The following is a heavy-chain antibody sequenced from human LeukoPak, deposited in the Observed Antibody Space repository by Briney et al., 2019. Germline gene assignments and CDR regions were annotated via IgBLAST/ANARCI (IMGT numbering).Heavy chain of an antibody. CDR3: ARVWGYYDFWSGYVHPVYFDY. CDR2: INPSGGST. D-gene: IGHD3-3*01. V-gene: IGHV1-46*01. CDR1: GYTFTSYY. Sequence: ASVKVSCKASGYTFTSYYMHWVRQAPGQGLEWMGIINPSGGSTSYAQKFQGRVTMTRDMSTSTVYMELSSLRSEDTAVYYCARVWGYYDFWSGYVHPVYFDYWGQGTLVTVSS. J-gene: IGHJ4*02.